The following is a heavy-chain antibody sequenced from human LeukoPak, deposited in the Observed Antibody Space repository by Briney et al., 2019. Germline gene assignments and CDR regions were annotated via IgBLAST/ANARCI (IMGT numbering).Heavy chain of an antibody. J-gene: IGHJ3*02. D-gene: IGHD3-10*01. Sequence: PSETLSLTCTVSGGSISSYYWSWIRQPPGKGLEWIGYIYYSGSSNHNPSLKSRVTISVDTPKNQFSLKLSSVTAADTAVYYCASFLYYAEAFDIWGQGTMVTVSS. CDR1: GGSISSYY. CDR3: ASFLYYAEAFDI. V-gene: IGHV4-59*08. CDR2: IYYSGSS.